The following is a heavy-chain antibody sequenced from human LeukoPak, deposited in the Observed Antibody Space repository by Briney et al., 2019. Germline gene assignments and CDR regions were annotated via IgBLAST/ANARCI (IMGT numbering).Heavy chain of an antibody. J-gene: IGHJ3*02. CDR1: GGSFSGYY. D-gene: IGHD5-12*01. CDR2: INHSGST. Sequence: SETLSLTCAVYGGSFSGYYWSWIRQPPGKGLEWIGEINHSGSTNYNPSLKSRVTISVDTSKNQFSLKLSSVTAADTAVYYCARKRVIVATLRAQRSPFFDNWGQGTMVTVSS. V-gene: IGHV4-34*01. CDR3: ARKRVIVATLRAQRSPFFDN.